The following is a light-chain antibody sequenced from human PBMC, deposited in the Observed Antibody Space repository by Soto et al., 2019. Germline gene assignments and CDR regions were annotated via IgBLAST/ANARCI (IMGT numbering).Light chain of an antibody. J-gene: IGLJ1*01. V-gene: IGLV1-40*01. CDR2: ENN. CDR1: SSNIGAGYE. Sequence: QSVLTQPPSVSEAPGQRVTISCTGSSSNIGAGYEAHWYQQVPGTAPKLLIYENNNRPSGVPDRFSGSKSGTSASLAITGLQAEDEADYYCSAHGGTNPYVFGTGTKVTVL. CDR3: SAHGGTNPYV.